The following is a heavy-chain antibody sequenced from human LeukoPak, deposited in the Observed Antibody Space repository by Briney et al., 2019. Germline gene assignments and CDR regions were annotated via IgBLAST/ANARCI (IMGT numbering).Heavy chain of an antibody. D-gene: IGHD5-24*01. CDR1: GYTFTNYY. Sequence: ASVKVSCQASGYTFTNYYIHWVRQAPGQGLEWMGLINPGGGNTNYAQNFQGRVTMTRDTSASTVYMQLSSLRSEDTAMYYCARIRDGYNDAYDIWGQGTVVTVPS. CDR3: ARIRDGYNDAYDI. CDR2: INPGGGNT. J-gene: IGHJ3*02. V-gene: IGHV1-46*01.